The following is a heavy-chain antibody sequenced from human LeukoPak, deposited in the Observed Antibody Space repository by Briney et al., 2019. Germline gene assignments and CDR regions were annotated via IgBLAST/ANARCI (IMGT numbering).Heavy chain of an antibody. CDR1: GGSFSGYY. D-gene: IGHD2-2*01. CDR2: INHSGST. V-gene: IGHV4-34*01. CDR3: ARADCSSTSCYFDY. J-gene: IGHJ4*02. Sequence: SETLSLTCAVYGGSFSGYYWSWIRQPPGKGLEWIGEINHSGSTNYNPSLKSRVTISVDTSKNQFSLKLSSVTAADTAVYYCARADCSSTSCYFDYWGQGTLVTVSS.